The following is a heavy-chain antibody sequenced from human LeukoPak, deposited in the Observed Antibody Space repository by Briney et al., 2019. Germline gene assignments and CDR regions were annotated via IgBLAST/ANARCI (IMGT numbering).Heavy chain of an antibody. CDR1: GYTFTCYG. CDR2: ISSYNGNR. D-gene: IGHD2-2*02. V-gene: IGHV1-18*01. Sequence: ASVTVCCKSSGYTFTCYGCSWLRQAPGQGLEWMGFISSYNGNRISAQKLQGRVTMTTDTSTSRAYIELRSLRSDDTAVYYCAREDIVVVPAAIGHYYYYGMDVWGQGTTVTVSS. CDR3: AREDIVVVPAAIGHYYYYGMDV. J-gene: IGHJ6*02.